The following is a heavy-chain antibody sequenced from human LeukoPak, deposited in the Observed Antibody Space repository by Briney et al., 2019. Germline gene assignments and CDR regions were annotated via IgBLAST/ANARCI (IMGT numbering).Heavy chain of an antibody. D-gene: IGHD3-10*01. V-gene: IGHV1-69*06. CDR1: GGTFSSYA. J-gene: IGHJ4*02. CDR2: IIPIFGTA. Sequence: SVKVSCKASGGTFSSYAISWVRQAPGQGLEWMGGIIPIFGTANYAQKFQGRVTITADKSTSTAYMELSSLRSEDTAVYYCASQFGSGSFHFDYWGQGTLVTVSS. CDR3: ASQFGSGSFHFDY.